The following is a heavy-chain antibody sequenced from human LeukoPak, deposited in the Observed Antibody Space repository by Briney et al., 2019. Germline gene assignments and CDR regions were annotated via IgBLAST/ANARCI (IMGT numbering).Heavy chain of an antibody. V-gene: IGHV3-23*01. CDR3: TRRSDGY. J-gene: IGHJ4*02. Sequence: GGSLRLSCAASGFTFSSYGMSWVRQAPGKGLEWVSAISGSGGSTYYADSVKGRFTISRDNSKNTLYLQMNSLKTEDTAVYYCTRRSDGYWGQGTLVTVSS. CDR2: ISGSGGST. CDR1: GFTFSSYG. D-gene: IGHD5-24*01.